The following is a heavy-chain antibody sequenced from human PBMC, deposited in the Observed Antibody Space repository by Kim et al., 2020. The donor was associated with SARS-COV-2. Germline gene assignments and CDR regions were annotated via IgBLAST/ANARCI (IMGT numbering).Heavy chain of an antibody. CDR3: ARTIYGDYLDAKHRDWYFDL. J-gene: IGHJ2*01. CDR1: GFTFSSYG. Sequence: GGSLRLSCAASGFTFSSYGMHWVRQAPGKGLEWVAVISYDGSNKYYADSVKGRFTISRDNSKNTLYLQMNSLRAEDTAVYYCARTIYGDYLDAKHRDWYFDLWGRGTLVTVSS. CDR2: ISYDGSNK. D-gene: IGHD4-17*01. V-gene: IGHV3-33*05.